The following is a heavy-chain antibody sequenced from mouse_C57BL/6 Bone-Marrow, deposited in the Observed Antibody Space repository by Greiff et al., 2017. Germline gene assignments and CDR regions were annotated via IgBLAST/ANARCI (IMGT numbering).Heavy chain of an antibody. Sequence: QVQLQQPGAELVKPGASVKLSCKASGYTFTSYWMHWVKQRPGQGLEWSGMIHPNSGSTNYNEKFKSKATLTVDKSSSTAYRQLSSLTSEDSAVYYCARRWLRFDYWGQGTTLTVSS. D-gene: IGHD2-3*01. CDR3: ARRWLRFDY. CDR1: GYTFTSYW. V-gene: IGHV1-64*01. J-gene: IGHJ2*01. CDR2: IHPNSGST.